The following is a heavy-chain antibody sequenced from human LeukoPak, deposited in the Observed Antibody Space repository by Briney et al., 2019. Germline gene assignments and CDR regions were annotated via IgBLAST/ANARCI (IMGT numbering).Heavy chain of an antibody. Sequence: SETLSLTCTVSGGSISTYXWXXXXQPPGKXXXXXGYIYNSGSTNYNPSLKSRVTISVDTSKNQFSLKLSSVTAADTAVYYCARGFGGYYGAFDIWGQGTMVTVSS. CDR2: IYNSGST. V-gene: IGHV4-59*01. CDR1: GGSISTYX. J-gene: IGHJ3*02. CDR3: ARGFGGYYGAFDI. D-gene: IGHD1-26*01.